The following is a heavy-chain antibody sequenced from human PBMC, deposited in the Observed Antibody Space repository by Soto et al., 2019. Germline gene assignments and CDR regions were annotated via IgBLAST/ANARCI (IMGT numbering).Heavy chain of an antibody. CDR3: ARDTSYSTDY. J-gene: IGHJ4*02. Sequence: EVRLVESGGCLVQPGGSLRLSCATSGFTFSSRWMHWVRQAPGKGLVWVSYINSDGSTTTYADSVKGRFTISRDNAKNTVYLQMNSRRVDDTAVYYCARDTSYSTDYWGQGTLVTVSS. V-gene: IGHV3-74*01. CDR2: INSDGSTT. CDR1: GFTFSSRW. D-gene: IGHD2-2*01.